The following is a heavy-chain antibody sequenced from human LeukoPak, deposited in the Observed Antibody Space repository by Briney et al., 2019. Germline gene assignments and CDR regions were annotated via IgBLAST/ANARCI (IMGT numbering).Heavy chain of an antibody. D-gene: IGHD3-9*01. Sequence: QPGGSLRLSCAASGFTFSTYWMHWVRQPPGKGLVWLSRIDTDGTTTTYADSVKGRFTISRDNAKNTLYLQMNSLRAEDTAVYYCAKAGEEVLRYFDWSPPGYWGQGTLVTVSS. J-gene: IGHJ4*02. CDR1: GFTFSTYW. V-gene: IGHV3-74*01. CDR3: AKAGEEVLRYFDWSPPGY. CDR2: IDTDGTTT.